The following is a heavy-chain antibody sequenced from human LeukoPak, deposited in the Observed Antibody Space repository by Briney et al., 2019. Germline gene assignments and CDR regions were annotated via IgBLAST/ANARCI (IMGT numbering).Heavy chain of an antibody. CDR2: ISGSGGST. Sequence: GGSLRLSCAASGFTFSSYAMSWVRQAPGKGLEWVSAISGSGGSTYYADSVKGRFTISRDNSKNTLYLQMNSLRAEDTAVYYCAKGDGYDFWSGQGAFDIWGQGTMVTVSS. CDR1: GFTFSSYA. D-gene: IGHD3-3*01. V-gene: IGHV3-23*01. CDR3: AKGDGYDFWSGQGAFDI. J-gene: IGHJ3*02.